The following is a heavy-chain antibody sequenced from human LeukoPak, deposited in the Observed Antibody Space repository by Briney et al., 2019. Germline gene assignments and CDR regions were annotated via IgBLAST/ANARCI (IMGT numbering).Heavy chain of an antibody. CDR2: ISADGKA. V-gene: IGHV3-43*02. Sequence: PGGSLRLSCAASGMNFERYAMHWVRQRPGKGLEWVGVISADGKADHADAVKGRFTVSRDNSKDSLSLQMGSLRDEDTALYYCATWAFYHDLDVWGQGTTVIVSS. CDR1: GMNFERYA. CDR3: ATWAFYHDLDV. J-gene: IGHJ6*02. D-gene: IGHD1-26*01.